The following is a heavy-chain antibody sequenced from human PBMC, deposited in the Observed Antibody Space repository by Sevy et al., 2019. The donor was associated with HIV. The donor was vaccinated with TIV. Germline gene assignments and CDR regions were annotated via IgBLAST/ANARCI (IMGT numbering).Heavy chain of an antibody. CDR2: IYTSGNT. V-gene: IGHV4-4*07. D-gene: IGHD3-22*01. Sequence: SETLSLSCTVSGASISNYYWSWVRQPAGKGLEWVGRIYTSGNTKYNPSLKSRVTISVDTSKNQVFLKLSAVTAGDTAVYYCAREFLSNPHYYDSSGFDSWGQGTLVTVSS. CDR3: AREFLSNPHYYDSSGFDS. CDR1: GASISNYY. J-gene: IGHJ4*02.